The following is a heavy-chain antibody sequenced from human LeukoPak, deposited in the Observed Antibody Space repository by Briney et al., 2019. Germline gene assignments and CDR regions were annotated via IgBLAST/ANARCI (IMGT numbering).Heavy chain of an antibody. V-gene: IGHV4-39*01. D-gene: IGHD1-26*01. CDR3: ARRRIVGATWGY. J-gene: IGHJ4*02. CDR2: IYYSGST. CDR1: GGSISGSSYY. Sequence: KPSETLSLTCTVSGGSISGSSYYWGWIRQPPGKGLEWIGSIYYSGSTYYNPSLKSRVTISVDTSKNQFSLKLSSVTAADTAVYYCARRRIVGATWGYWGQGTLVTVSS.